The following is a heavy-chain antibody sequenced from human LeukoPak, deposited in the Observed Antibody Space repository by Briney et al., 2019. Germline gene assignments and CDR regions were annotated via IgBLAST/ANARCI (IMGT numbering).Heavy chain of an antibody. CDR1: GGTFSSYT. CDR3: ASSPYSSGFAYYFDY. J-gene: IGHJ4*02. CDR2: IIPILGTA. D-gene: IGHD6-19*01. V-gene: IGHV1-69*08. Sequence: GASVKVSCKASGGTFSSYTISWVRQAPGQGLEWMGRIIPILGTANYAQKFQGRVTITADESTSTAYMELSSLRSEDTAVYYCASSPYSSGFAYYFDYWGQGTLVTVSS.